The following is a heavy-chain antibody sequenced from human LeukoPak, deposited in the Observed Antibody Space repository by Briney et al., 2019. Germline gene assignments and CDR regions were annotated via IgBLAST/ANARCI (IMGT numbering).Heavy chain of an antibody. Sequence: SETLSLTCAVYGGSFSGYFWSWIRQPPGKGLEWIGEINHSGSTNYNPSLKSRVTISVDTSKNQFSLKLSSVTAADTAVYYCARAVAGYDFWSGLHGNWFDPWGQGTLLTVSS. V-gene: IGHV4-34*01. CDR2: INHSGST. D-gene: IGHD3-3*01. J-gene: IGHJ5*02. CDR3: ARAVAGYDFWSGLHGNWFDP. CDR1: GGSFSGYF.